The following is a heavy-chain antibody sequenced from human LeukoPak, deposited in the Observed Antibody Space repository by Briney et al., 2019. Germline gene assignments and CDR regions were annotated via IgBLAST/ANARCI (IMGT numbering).Heavy chain of an antibody. D-gene: IGHD5-12*01. V-gene: IGHV4-31*03. CDR2: IYHSGNT. CDR3: ARDTRIEWLRFLDY. J-gene: IGHJ4*02. Sequence: SETLSLTCTVSGGSISNGGSISNGGHYWSWIRQFPGKGLEWIGYIYHSGNTYYNPSLESRVTISVDTSENRFSLKLNSVTAADTAIYYCARDTRIEWLRFLDYWGQGILVTVSS. CDR1: GGSISNGGSISNGGHY.